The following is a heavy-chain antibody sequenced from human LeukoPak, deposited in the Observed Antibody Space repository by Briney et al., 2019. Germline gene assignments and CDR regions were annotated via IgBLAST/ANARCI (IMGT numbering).Heavy chain of an antibody. Sequence: GGSLRLSCAASGFTFSSYEINWVRQAPGKGLEWVSYISNSDSTVHYADSVKGRFTISRDNAQNSLYLQMSSLRAEDTAVYYCARVEDDYGDYYYGMDVWGQGTTVTVSS. CDR2: ISNSDSTV. D-gene: IGHD4-17*01. J-gene: IGHJ6*02. CDR1: GFTFSSYE. V-gene: IGHV3-48*03. CDR3: ARVEDDYGDYYYGMDV.